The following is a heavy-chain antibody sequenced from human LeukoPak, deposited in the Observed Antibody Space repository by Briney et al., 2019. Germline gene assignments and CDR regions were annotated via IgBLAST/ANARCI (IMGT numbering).Heavy chain of an antibody. Sequence: GGSLRLSCTASGFTFSTYEMNWVRQAPGKGLEWVSYISGSGDIIYCADSVRGLFTISRDNAKNSLYLQMNSLRAADTAVYYCARVIYMDVWGKGTTVTISS. CDR1: GFTFSTYE. V-gene: IGHV3-48*03. CDR3: ARVIYMDV. J-gene: IGHJ6*03. CDR2: ISGSGDII.